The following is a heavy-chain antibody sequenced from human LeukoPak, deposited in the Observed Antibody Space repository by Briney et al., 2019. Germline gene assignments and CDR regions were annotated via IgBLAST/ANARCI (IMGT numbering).Heavy chain of an antibody. CDR3: ARGFDHDRSGYYFDY. CDR2: IYTSGST. D-gene: IGHD3-22*01. Sequence: SETLSLTCTVSGGSISSYCWSWIRQPAGKGLEWMGRIYTSGSTIYNPYLTSRVTMSLDASKNQYSLKLSSVTAADTAVYYCARGFDHDRSGYYFDYWGQGTLVTVSS. J-gene: IGHJ4*02. V-gene: IGHV4-4*07. CDR1: GGSISSYC.